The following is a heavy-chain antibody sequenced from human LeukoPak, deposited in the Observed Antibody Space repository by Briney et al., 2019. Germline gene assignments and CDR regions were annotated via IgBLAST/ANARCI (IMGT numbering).Heavy chain of an antibody. CDR1: GYTFTSYG. D-gene: IGHD2-2*01. CDR3: ARGRLSHCSSTSCYLGPAVW. V-gene: IGHV1-18*01. CDR2: ISAYNGNT. Sequence: ASVKVSCKASGYTFTSYGISWVRQAPGQGLEWMGWISAYNGNTNYAQKLQGRVTMTTDTSTSTAYMELRSLGSDDTAVYYCARGRLSHCSSTSCYLGPAVWWGQGTLVTVSS. J-gene: IGHJ4*02.